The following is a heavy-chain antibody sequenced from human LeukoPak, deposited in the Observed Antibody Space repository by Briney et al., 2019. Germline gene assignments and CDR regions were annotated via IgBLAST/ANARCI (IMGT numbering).Heavy chain of an antibody. V-gene: IGHV1-18*04. D-gene: IGHD4-17*01. CDR2: ISAYNGNT. Sequence: ASVKVSCTASGYTFTGYHMHWVRQAPGQGLEWMGWISAYNGNTNYAQKLQGRVTMTTDTSTSTAYMELRSLRSDDTAVYCCAREMTTVTTLFDYWGQGTLVTVSS. J-gene: IGHJ4*02. CDR1: GYTFTGYH. CDR3: AREMTTVTTLFDY.